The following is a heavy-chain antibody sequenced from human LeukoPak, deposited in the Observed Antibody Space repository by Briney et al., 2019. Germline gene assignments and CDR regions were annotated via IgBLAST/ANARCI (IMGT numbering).Heavy chain of an antibody. V-gene: IGHV3-23*01. J-gene: IGHJ4*02. CDR2: ISGSGGST. Sequence: GGSLRLSCAASGFTFSSYAMSWVRQAPGKGLEWVSAISGSGGSTYYADSVKGRFTISRDISKNTLYLQMNSLRAEDTAVYYCAKGKSNWMTTVTTAFDYWGQGTLVTVSS. CDR3: AKGKSNWMTTVTTAFDY. CDR1: GFTFSSYA. D-gene: IGHD4-17*01.